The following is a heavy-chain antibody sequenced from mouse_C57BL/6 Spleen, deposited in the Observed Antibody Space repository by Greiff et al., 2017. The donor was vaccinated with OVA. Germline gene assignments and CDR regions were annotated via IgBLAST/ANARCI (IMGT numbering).Heavy chain of an antibody. CDR2: LNPNYGTT. Sequence: EVKLQQSGPELVKPGASVKISCKASGYSFTDYNMHWVKQSNGKSLEWIGVLNPNYGTTSYNQKFKGKATLTVDQSSSTAYMQLNSLTSEDSAVYYCARSGGNYRYFDVWGTGTTVTVSS. J-gene: IGHJ1*03. D-gene: IGHD2-1*01. CDR3: ARSGGNYRYFDV. V-gene: IGHV1-39*01. CDR1: GYSFTDYN.